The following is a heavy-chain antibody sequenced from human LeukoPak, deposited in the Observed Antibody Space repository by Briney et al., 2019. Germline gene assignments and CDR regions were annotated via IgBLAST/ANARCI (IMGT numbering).Heavy chain of an antibody. Sequence: GGSLRLSCASSGFTFSSYAMSWVRQAPGKGLEWVSAISGSGGSTYYADSVKGRFTISRDNSKHTLYLQMNSLRAEDTAVYYCAKAYCRSTSCYGWFDPWGQGTLVTVSS. CDR2: ISGSGGST. D-gene: IGHD2-2*01. J-gene: IGHJ5*02. CDR3: AKAYCRSTSCYGWFDP. CDR1: GFTFSSYA. V-gene: IGHV3-23*01.